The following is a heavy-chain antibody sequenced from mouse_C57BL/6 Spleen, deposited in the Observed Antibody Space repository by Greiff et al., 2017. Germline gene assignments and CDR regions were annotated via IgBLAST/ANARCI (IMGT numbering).Heavy chain of an antibody. CDR1: GYTFTSYW. J-gene: IGHJ2*01. Sequence: QVQLKQPGAELVMPGASVKLSCKASGYTFTSYWMHWVKQRPGQGLEWIGEIDPSDSYTNYNQKFKGKSTLTVDKSSSTAYMQLSSLTSEDSAVYYCARGGLYLAYFDYWGQGTTLTVSS. CDR3: ARGGLYLAYFDY. V-gene: IGHV1-69*01. CDR2: IDPSDSYT. D-gene: IGHD5-5*01.